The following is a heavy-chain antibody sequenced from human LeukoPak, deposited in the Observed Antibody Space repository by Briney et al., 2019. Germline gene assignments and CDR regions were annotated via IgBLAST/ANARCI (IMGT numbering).Heavy chain of an antibody. CDR2: INQDGHEK. CDR1: GFTLSSYW. V-gene: IGHV3-7*05. CDR3: VRDMDV. Sequence: PGGSLRLSCVTSGFTLSSYWMTWVRQAPGKGLEWVANINQDGHEKNYVDSVKGRFTISRDNPKNSLYLQMNSLRAEDTAVYFCVRDMDVWAQGTTVTVSS. J-gene: IGHJ6*02.